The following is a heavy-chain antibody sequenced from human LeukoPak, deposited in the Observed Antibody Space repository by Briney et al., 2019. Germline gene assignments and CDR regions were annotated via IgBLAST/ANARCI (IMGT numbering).Heavy chain of an antibody. CDR2: INPNSGGT. J-gene: IGHJ4*02. Sequence: ASVKVSCKASGYTFIGYYMHWVRQAPGQGLEWMGRINPNSGGTNYAQKFQGRVTMTRDTSISTAYMELSRLRSDDTAVYYCAQSPSSSSPFDYWGQGTLVTVSS. V-gene: IGHV1-2*06. CDR3: AQSPSSSSPFDY. D-gene: IGHD6-6*01. CDR1: GYTFIGYY.